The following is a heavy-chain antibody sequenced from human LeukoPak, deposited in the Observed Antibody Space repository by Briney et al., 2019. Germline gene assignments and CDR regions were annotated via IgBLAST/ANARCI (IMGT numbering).Heavy chain of an antibody. D-gene: IGHD3-10*01. Sequence: ASVKVPCKASGYTFTGYYMHWVRQAPGQGLEWMGWINPNSGGTNYAQKFQGRVTMTRDTSISTAYMELSRLRSDDTAVYYCARGGLWFGELLPYYFDYWGQGTLVTVSS. CDR1: GYTFTGYY. J-gene: IGHJ4*02. V-gene: IGHV1-2*02. CDR2: INPNSGGT. CDR3: ARGGLWFGELLPYYFDY.